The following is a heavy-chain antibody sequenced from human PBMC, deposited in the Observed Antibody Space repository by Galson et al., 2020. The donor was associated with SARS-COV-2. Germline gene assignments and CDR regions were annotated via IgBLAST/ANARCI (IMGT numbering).Heavy chain of an antibody. V-gene: IGHV3-33*01. J-gene: IGHJ6*02. CDR2: IWYDGSNK. Sequence: GGSLRLSCAASGFTFSSYGMHWVRQAPGKGLEWVAVIWYDGSNKYYADSVKGRFTISRDNSKNTLYLQMNSLRAEDTAVYYCARGDYGDFVGKNNYYYYGMDVWGQGTTVTVSS. CDR3: ARGDYGDFVGKNNYYYYGMDV. D-gene: IGHD4-17*01. CDR1: GFTFSSYG.